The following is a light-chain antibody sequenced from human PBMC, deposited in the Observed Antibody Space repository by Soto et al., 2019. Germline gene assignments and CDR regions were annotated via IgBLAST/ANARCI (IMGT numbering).Light chain of an antibody. J-gene: IGKJ1*01. Sequence: VLTQSPGTLCLSRGERASLSCRASQSVAANYLAWYQQKRGQAPRLLIYGASSRATGIPDRFSGSGSGTEFTLTISSLQSEDFAVYYCQQYNDWPRTFGQGTKVDIK. CDR1: QSVAANY. CDR2: GAS. V-gene: IGKV3D-15*01. CDR3: QQYNDWPRT.